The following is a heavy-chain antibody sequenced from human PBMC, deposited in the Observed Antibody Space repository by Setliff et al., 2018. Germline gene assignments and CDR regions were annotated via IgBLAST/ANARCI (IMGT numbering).Heavy chain of an antibody. CDR1: GFTFSTYA. V-gene: IGHV3-30*01. CDR2: VSYDGRNK. Sequence: GGSLRLSCAASGFTFSTYAIHWVRQGPGKGLEWVAIVSYDGRNKYYADSVKGRFTISRDNSKKTLYLQMNSLRAEDTAVYYCAKRGDSSSWLEYWGQGTLVTVSS. CDR3: AKRGDSSSWLEY. D-gene: IGHD6-13*01. J-gene: IGHJ4*02.